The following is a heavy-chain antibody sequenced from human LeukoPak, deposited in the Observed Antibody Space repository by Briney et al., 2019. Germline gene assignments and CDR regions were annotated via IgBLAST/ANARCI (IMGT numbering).Heavy chain of an antibody. D-gene: IGHD3-10*01. V-gene: IGHV3-21*01. CDR3: ARHPPVLLWFGESFYYMDV. CDR1: GFTFSNYS. CDR2: ISSSSSYI. Sequence: GGSLRLSCAASGFTFSNYSMNWVRRAPGKGLEWVSSISSSSSYIYYADSVKGRFTISRDNAKNSLYLQMNSLRAEDTAVYYCARHPPVLLWFGESFYYMDVWGKGTTVTVSS. J-gene: IGHJ6*03.